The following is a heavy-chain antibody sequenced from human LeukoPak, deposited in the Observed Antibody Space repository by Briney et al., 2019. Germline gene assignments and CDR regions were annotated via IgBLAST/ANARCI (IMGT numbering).Heavy chain of an antibody. Sequence: GGSLRLSCAASGFTFSSYSMNWVRQAPGKGLEWVSYISSSSSTIYYADSVKGRFTISRDNAKNSLYLQMNSLRAEDTAVYYCARPMTTVTYWYFDLWGRGTLVTVSS. V-gene: IGHV3-48*04. CDR1: GFTFSSYS. D-gene: IGHD4-17*01. CDR3: ARPMTTVTYWYFDL. J-gene: IGHJ2*01. CDR2: ISSSSSTI.